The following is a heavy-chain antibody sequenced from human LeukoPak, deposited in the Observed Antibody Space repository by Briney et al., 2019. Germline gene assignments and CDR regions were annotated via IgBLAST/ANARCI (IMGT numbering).Heavy chain of an antibody. J-gene: IGHJ4*02. Sequence: SETLSLTCTVSGGSISSGGYYWSWIRQHPGKGLGWIGYIYYSGSTYYNPSLKSRVTISVDTSKNQFSLKLSSVTAADTAVYYCAREGGYCSSTSCYHPAFDYWGQGTLVTVSS. CDR3: AREGGYCSSTSCYHPAFDY. V-gene: IGHV4-31*03. D-gene: IGHD2-2*01. CDR1: GGSISSGGYY. CDR2: IYYSGST.